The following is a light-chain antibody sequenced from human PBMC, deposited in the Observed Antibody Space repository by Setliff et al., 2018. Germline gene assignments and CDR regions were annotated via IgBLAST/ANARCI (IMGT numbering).Light chain of an antibody. CDR1: SSDVGGYNY. Sequence: SALTQPASVSGSPGQSITIPCTGTSSDVGGYNYVSWYQQHPGKAPKLMIYEVTYRPSGVSNRFSASKSGNTASLTISGLQAEDEADYYCSSYTSSSPLYVFGTGTKVTVL. CDR3: SSYTSSSPLYV. J-gene: IGLJ1*01. CDR2: EVT. V-gene: IGLV2-14*01.